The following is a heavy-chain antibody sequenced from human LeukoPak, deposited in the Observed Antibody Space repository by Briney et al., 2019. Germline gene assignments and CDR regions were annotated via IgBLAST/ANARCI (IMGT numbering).Heavy chain of an antibody. CDR3: AKSQGYDTSGYLGY. V-gene: IGHV3-7*03. CDR1: GFTFSSYW. Sequence: GGSLRLSCAASGFTFSSYWMSWVRQAPGKGLEWVANIKQDGSEKYYVDSVKGRFTISRDNAKNSLYLQMNSLRAEDTALYYCAKSQGYDTSGYLGYWGQGTLVTVSS. J-gene: IGHJ4*02. CDR2: IKQDGSEK. D-gene: IGHD3-22*01.